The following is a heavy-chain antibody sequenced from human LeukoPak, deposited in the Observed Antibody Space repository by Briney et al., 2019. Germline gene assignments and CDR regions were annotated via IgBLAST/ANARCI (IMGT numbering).Heavy chain of an antibody. Sequence: GGSLRLSCAASGFTFSSYSMNWVRQAPGKGLEWVSYISSSSSTIYYAASVKGRFTISRDNAKNSLYLQMNSLRDEDTAVYYCARDPTEMTTVTIDYWGQGTLVTVSS. CDR1: GFTFSSYS. D-gene: IGHD4-17*01. CDR2: ISSSSSTI. CDR3: ARDPTEMTTVTIDY. J-gene: IGHJ4*02. V-gene: IGHV3-48*02.